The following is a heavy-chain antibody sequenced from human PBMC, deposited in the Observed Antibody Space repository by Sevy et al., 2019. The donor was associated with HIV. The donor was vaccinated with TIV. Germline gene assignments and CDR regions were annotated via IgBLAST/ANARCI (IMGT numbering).Heavy chain of an antibody. V-gene: IGHV3-7*03. Sequence: GGSLRLSCAASSGFTFSSYWMSWVRQAPGKGLEWVANIKEDGSVKYDVDSVRGRFSISRDNAKNLLYLQMNSLSGEDTAVYYCARGTYYYDSRGYYHDVFDLWGQGTLVTVSS. CDR2: IKEDGSVK. CDR3: ARGTYYYDSRGYYHDVFDL. CDR1: GFTFSSYW. J-gene: IGHJ3*01. D-gene: IGHD3-22*01.